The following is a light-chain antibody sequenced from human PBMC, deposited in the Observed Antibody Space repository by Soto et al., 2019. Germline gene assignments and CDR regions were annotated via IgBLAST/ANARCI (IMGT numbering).Light chain of an antibody. V-gene: IGKV2-30*01. Sequence: DVVMTQSPVSLPVTLGQPASISCRSGQSLVYSDGNTYLSWFHQRPGLSPRRLIYRVSYRDSGVPDRFSGSGSGTDFTLKISKVEAEDLGVYYCMAGTLSYSFGQGTKVDIX. CDR3: MAGTLSYS. CDR1: QSLVYSDGNTY. CDR2: RVS. J-gene: IGKJ2*03.